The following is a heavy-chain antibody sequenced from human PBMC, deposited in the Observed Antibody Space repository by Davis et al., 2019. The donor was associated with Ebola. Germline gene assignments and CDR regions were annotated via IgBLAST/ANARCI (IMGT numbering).Heavy chain of an antibody. D-gene: IGHD2-2*01. V-gene: IGHV3-48*01. CDR3: ARESGPYASSRWFDP. J-gene: IGHJ5*02. CDR2: VLSSGSPS. CDR1: GFNFSNHA. Sequence: GESLKISCEVSGFNFSNHAINWVRQAHGKGLERVSFVLSSGSPSHYADSVKGRFTISRDNSKNTLYLQLSSLRAEDTALYYCARESGPYASSRWFDPWGQGTLVTISS.